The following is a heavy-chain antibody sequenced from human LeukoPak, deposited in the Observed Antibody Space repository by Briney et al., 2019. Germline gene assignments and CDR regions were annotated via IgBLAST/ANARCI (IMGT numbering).Heavy chain of an antibody. J-gene: IGHJ3*02. CDR3: ARESRYGDYVGAFDI. CDR2: IYSGGST. Sequence: GGSLRLSCAASGFTVSSNYMSWVRQAPGKGLEWVSVIYSGGSTYYADSVKGRFTISRDSSKNTLYLQMNSLRAEDTAVYYCARESRYGDYVGAFDIWGQGTMVTVSS. V-gene: IGHV3-66*01. D-gene: IGHD4-17*01. CDR1: GFTVSSNY.